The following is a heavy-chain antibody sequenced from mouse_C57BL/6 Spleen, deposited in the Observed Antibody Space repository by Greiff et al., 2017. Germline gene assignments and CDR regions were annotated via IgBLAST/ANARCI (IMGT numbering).Heavy chain of an antibody. CDR2: INPNNGGT. V-gene: IGHV1-26*01. J-gene: IGHJ1*03. CDR1: GYTFTDYY. Sequence: VQLQQSGPELVKPGASVKISCKASGYTFTDYYMNWVKQSHGKSLEWIGDINPNNGGTSYNQKFKGKATLTVDKSSSTAYMELRSLTSADSAVYYCAIYYGNYFDVWGTGTTVTVSS. D-gene: IGHD2-1*01. CDR3: AIYYGNYFDV.